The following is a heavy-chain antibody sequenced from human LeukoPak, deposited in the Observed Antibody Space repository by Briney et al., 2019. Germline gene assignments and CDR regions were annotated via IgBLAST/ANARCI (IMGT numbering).Heavy chain of an antibody. CDR1: GFPFSGYA. V-gene: IGHV3-30*04. J-gene: IGHJ6*02. CDR3: ARSGKDV. Sequence: PGRSLRLSCAASGFPFSGYAMHWVRQAPGKGLEWLAVISDDGSTKYYVDSVKGRFTISRDNSKNTLFLQMNSLKPEDTAVYYCARSGKDVWGRGTTVTVSS. CDR2: ISDDGSTK.